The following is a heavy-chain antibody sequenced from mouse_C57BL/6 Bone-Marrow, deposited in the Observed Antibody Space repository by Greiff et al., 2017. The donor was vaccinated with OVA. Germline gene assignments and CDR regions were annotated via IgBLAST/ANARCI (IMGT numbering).Heavy chain of an antibody. Sequence: QVQLQQSGPGLVAPSQSLSITCTVSGFSLTSYGVHWVRQPPGKGLEWLVVIWSDGSTTYNSALKSRLSISKDNSKSQVFLKMNSLQTDDTAMYYCARHGLRRGGLAYWGQGTLVTVSA. D-gene: IGHD2-4*01. CDR3: ARHGLRRGGLAY. V-gene: IGHV2-6-1*01. CDR1: GFSLTSYG. CDR2: IWSDGST. J-gene: IGHJ3*01.